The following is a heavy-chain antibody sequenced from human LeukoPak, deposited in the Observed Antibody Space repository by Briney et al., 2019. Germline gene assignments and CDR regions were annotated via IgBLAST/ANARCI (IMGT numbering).Heavy chain of an antibody. V-gene: IGHV3-33*01. D-gene: IGHD6-19*01. Sequence: GGSLRLSCTASGFTFSDYGMHWVRQAPGKGLEWVAVIWYDGSNKYYADSVKGRFTISRDNSKNTLSLQMNTLRAEDTAVYSCGRLGYVAGIDLWGQGTLVTVSS. CDR3: GRLGYVAGIDL. J-gene: IGHJ4*02. CDR1: GFTFSDYG. CDR2: IWYDGSNK.